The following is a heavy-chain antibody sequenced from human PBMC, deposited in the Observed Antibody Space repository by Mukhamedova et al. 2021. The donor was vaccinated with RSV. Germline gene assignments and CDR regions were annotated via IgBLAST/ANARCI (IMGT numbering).Heavy chain of an antibody. CDR3: AKGACSIGGAVLTSTYYFYY. J-gene: IGHJ4*02. CDR2: GSSVST. Sequence: GSSVSTSYADSVKGRFTISRDNSKNTLYLQMNSLRAEDTAVYYCAKGACSIGGAVLTSTYYFYYWAQGTLVTVSS. D-gene: IGHD6-19*01. V-gene: IGHV3-23*01.